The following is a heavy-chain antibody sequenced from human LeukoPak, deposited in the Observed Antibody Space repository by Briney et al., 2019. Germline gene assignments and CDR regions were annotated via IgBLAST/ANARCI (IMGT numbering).Heavy chain of an antibody. Sequence: GGSLRLSCAASGFTFSSCAMSWVRQAPGKGLEWVSDISDSGGSTYYADSVKGRFTISRDKSKNMLNLQMNSLRAEDTAVYYCAKGHSSSWFYDHWGQGTLATVSS. V-gene: IGHV3-23*01. J-gene: IGHJ4*02. CDR2: ISDSGGST. CDR1: GFTFSSCA. CDR3: AKGHSSSWFYDH. D-gene: IGHD6-13*01.